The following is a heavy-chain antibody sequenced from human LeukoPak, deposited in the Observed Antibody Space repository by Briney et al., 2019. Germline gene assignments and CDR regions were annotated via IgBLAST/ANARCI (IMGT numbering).Heavy chain of an antibody. CDR1: GFTFSSYG. CDR2: ISGSGGST. CDR3: AKGVDGGEYYYYMDV. Sequence: PGGSLRLSCAASGFTFSSYGMSWVRQAPGRGLEWVSAISGSGGSTYYADSVKGRFTISRDNSKNTLYLQMNSLRAEDTAVYYCAKGVDGGEYYYYMDVWGKGTTVTISS. V-gene: IGHV3-23*01. D-gene: IGHD2-21*01. J-gene: IGHJ6*03.